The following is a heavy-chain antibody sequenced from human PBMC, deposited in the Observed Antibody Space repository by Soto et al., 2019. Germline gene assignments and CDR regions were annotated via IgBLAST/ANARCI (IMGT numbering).Heavy chain of an antibody. CDR1: GFTFSSYS. Sequence: EVQLVESGGGLVKPGGSLRLSCAASGFTFSSYSMNWVRQAPGKGLEWVSSISSSSSYIYYADSVKGRFTISRDNAKNSLYLQMNSLRAEDTAVYYCERDFLRLELQGNYWGQGTLVTVSS. CDR3: ERDFLRLELQGNY. V-gene: IGHV3-21*01. CDR2: ISSSSSYI. J-gene: IGHJ4*02. D-gene: IGHD1-7*01.